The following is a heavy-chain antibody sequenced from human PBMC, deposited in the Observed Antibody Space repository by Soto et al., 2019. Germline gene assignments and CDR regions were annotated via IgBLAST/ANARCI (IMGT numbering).Heavy chain of an antibody. CDR3: SAHDYGDYGY. V-gene: IGHV3-33*01. D-gene: IGHD4-17*01. CDR2: IWSGGGSK. J-gene: IGHJ4*02. CDR1: GFIFSSYG. Sequence: HVHLVESGGTAVQPGGSLRLSCSASGFIFSSYGMHWVRQAPGKGLEWVAVIWSGGGSKYYADSVKGRFIISRDNSKNTLYLEMNILRDEDTAVYYCSAHDYGDYGYWGQGTLVTVSS.